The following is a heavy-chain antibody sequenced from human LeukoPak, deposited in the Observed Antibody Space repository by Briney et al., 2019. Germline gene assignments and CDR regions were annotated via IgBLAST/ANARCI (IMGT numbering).Heavy chain of an antibody. CDR3: AKQIGYCSDGSCYFTS. CDR1: GFTFSNSA. V-gene: IGHV3-23*01. CDR2: IGSSGANT. D-gene: IGHD2-15*01. J-gene: IGHJ4*02. Sequence: GGSLRLSCAASGFTFSNSAMSWVRQATGKGLEWVSAIGSSGANTYYADPVKGRFTISRDNSKNTLYLQMNSLRAEDTAVYYCAKQIGYCSDGSCYFTSWGQGTLVTVSS.